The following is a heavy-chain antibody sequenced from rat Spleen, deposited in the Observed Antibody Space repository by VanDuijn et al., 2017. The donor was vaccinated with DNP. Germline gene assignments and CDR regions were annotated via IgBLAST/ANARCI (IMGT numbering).Heavy chain of an antibody. Sequence: EVQLVESGGGLVQPGRSLKLSCVASGFTFSNYGMHWIRQAPTKGLEWVASISPGGGSTYYRVSVKGRFTISRENAKSILYLQMDSLRSEDTATYYCTTDFERGYWGQGVMVTVSS. CDR2: ISPGGGST. V-gene: IGHV5-19*01. CDR3: TTDFERGY. J-gene: IGHJ2*01. D-gene: IGHD1-11*01. CDR1: GFTFSNYG.